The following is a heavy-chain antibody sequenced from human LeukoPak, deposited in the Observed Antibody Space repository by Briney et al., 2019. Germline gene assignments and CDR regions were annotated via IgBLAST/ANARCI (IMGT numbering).Heavy chain of an antibody. CDR3: ARGFVHAFDI. CDR1: GFAFSTYD. D-gene: IGHD6-6*01. CDR2: IVVAGDT. J-gene: IGHJ3*02. V-gene: IGHV3-13*04. Sequence: GGSLRLSRAASGFAFSTYDMQWVRQPTGKCLEWVSAIVVAGDTYYPGSVKGRFTISRENAKNSLYLQMNSLSAGDTAVYYCARGFVHAFDIWGQGTMVTVSS.